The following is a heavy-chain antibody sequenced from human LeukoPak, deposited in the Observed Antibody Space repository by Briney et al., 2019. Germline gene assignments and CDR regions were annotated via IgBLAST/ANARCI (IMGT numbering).Heavy chain of an antibody. D-gene: IGHD3-22*01. CDR3: ARESADYYDNSGYYFPNWFDP. CDR2: ISSSGRTI. V-gene: IGHV3-11*01. J-gene: IGHJ5*02. CDR1: GLIFSDYY. Sequence: SGGSLRLSCAASGLIFSDYYMSWMRQAPGKGLEWVSYISSSGRTIYYADSVKGRFTISRDNAKNSLYLQMNSLTAEDTAVYYCARESADYYDNSGYYFPNWFDPRGQGTLVTVSS.